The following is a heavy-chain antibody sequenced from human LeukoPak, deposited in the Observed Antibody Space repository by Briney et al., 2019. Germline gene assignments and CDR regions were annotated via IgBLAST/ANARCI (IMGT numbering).Heavy chain of an antibody. V-gene: IGHV3-48*03. CDR3: ARGSYSSGYYFDY. CDR2: ISSSGTTK. Sequence: GGSLRLSCAASGFTFSSYEVNWVRQAPGKGLEWLSYISSSGTTKYYADSVKGRFTISRDNAKNSLYLQMNSLRAEDTAVYYCARGSYSSGYYFDYWGQGTLVTVSS. CDR1: GFTFSSYE. J-gene: IGHJ4*02. D-gene: IGHD6-19*01.